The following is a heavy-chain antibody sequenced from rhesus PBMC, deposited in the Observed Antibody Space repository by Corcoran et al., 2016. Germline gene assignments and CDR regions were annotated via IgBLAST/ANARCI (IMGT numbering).Heavy chain of an antibody. J-gene: IGHJ4*01. CDR1: GFTFSDHY. V-gene: IGHV3-37*01. CDR2: ISGSSSST. D-gene: IGHD5-36*02. Sequence: EVQLVESGGGLVQPGGSLRLSCAASGFTFSDHYMDWVRQAPGKGLEWVSSISGSSSSTYYPDSVKGRFTISRDNAKNTRYLQMNSPRAEDTAVYYCAREDSYSYFDYWGQGVLVTVSS. CDR3: AREDSYSYFDY.